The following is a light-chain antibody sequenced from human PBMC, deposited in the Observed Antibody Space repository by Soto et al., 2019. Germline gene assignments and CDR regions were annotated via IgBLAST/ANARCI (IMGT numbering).Light chain of an antibody. CDR1: SSDVGGYNY. CDR3: CSYASISPYVV. V-gene: IGLV2-14*01. J-gene: IGLJ2*01. Sequence: QSALTQPASVSGSPGQSITISCTETSSDVGGYNYVSWYQQHPGKAPKLMIYEVSNRPSGVSNRFSGSKSGNTASLTISGLQAEDEADYYCCSYASISPYVVFGGGTKLTVL. CDR2: EVS.